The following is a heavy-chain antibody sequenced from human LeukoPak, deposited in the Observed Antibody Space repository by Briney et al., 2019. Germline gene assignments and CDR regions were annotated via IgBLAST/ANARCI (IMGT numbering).Heavy chain of an antibody. D-gene: IGHD3-10*01. CDR3: ARAVLLWFGDLGHGMDV. Sequence: SETLSLTCAAYGGSFSGYYWSWIRQPPGKGLEWIGEINHSGSTNYNPSLKSRVTISVDTSKNQFSLKLSSVTAADTAVYYCARAVLLWFGDLGHGMDVWGKGTTVTVSS. V-gene: IGHV4-34*01. CDR1: GGSFSGYY. J-gene: IGHJ6*04. CDR2: INHSGST.